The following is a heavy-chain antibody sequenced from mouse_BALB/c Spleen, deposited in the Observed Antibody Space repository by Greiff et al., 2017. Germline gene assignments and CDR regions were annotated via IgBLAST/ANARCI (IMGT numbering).Heavy chain of an antibody. J-gene: IGHJ3*01. V-gene: IGHV1-7*01. CDR2: INPSTGYT. D-gene: IGHD1-1*01. CDR1: GYTFTSYW. CDR3: ARGSYEAWFAY. Sequence: VQLQESGAELAKPGASVKMSCKASGYTFTSYWMHWVKQRPGQGLEWIGYINPSTGYTEYNQKFKDKATLTADKSSSTAYMQLSSLTSEDSAVYYCARGSYEAWFAYWGQGTLVTVSA.